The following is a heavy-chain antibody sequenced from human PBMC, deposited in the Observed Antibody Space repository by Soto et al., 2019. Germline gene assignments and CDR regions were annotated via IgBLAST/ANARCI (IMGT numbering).Heavy chain of an antibody. V-gene: IGHV3-23*01. CDR2: ISGGGDTT. CDR3: AEGRGGSGSLTPRVDF. D-gene: IGHD3-10*01. Sequence: EVQLLESGGGLVQPGGSLRLSCAASGFTFNNYAMTWVRQAPGKGLEWVSAISGGGDTTSYADSVKGRFTVSRDGSKDTLYLQMSRLRAEDTALYYGAEGRGGSGSLTPRVDFWGQGTLVTVSS. CDR1: GFTFNNYA. J-gene: IGHJ4*02.